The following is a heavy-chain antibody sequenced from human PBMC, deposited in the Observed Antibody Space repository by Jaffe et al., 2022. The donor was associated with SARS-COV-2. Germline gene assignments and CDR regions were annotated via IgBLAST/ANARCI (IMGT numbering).Heavy chain of an antibody. D-gene: IGHD3-22*01. CDR3: ARDDVISAYDSSGWNAFDI. CDR2: TYYRSKWYN. V-gene: IGHV6-1*01. Sequence: QVQLQQSGPGLVKPSQTLSLTCAISGDSVSSNSAAWNWIRQSPSRGLEWLGRTYYRSKWYNDYAVSVKSRITINPDTSKNQFSLQLNSVTPEDTAVYYCARDDVISAYDSSGWNAFDIWGQGTMVTVSS. J-gene: IGHJ3*02. CDR1: GDSVSSNSAA.